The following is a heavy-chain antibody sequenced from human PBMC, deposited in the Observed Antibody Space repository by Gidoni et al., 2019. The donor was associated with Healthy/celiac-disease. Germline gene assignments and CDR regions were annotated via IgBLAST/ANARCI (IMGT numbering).Heavy chain of an antibody. D-gene: IGHD6-19*01. CDR1: GGSISSSSYY. CDR3: ARHGEGEYSSGWYGVDY. Sequence: QLQLQESGPGLVKPSETLSLTCTVPGGSISSSSYYWGWIRQPPGKGLEWIGSIYYSGSTYYNPSLKSRVTISVDTSKNQFSLKLSSVTAADTAVYYCARHGEGEYSSGWYGVDYWGQGTLVTVSS. V-gene: IGHV4-39*01. J-gene: IGHJ4*02. CDR2: IYYSGST.